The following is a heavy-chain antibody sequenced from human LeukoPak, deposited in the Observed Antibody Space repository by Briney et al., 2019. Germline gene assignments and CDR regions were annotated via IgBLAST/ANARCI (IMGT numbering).Heavy chain of an antibody. V-gene: IGHV4-59*01. J-gene: IGHJ1*01. CDR1: GGSISSYY. CDR2: IYYSGTT. CDR3: AREDYCSGGSCYSGYFQH. D-gene: IGHD2-15*01. Sequence: SQTLSLTCTVSGGSISSYYWSWIRQPPGKGLEWIGYIYYSGTTNYNPSLKSRVTISVDTSKNQFSLKLSSVTAADTAVYYCAREDYCSGGSCYSGYFQHWGQGTLVTVSS.